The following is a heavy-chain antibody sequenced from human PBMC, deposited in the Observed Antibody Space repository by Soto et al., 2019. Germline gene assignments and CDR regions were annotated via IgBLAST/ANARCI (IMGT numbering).Heavy chain of an antibody. J-gene: IGHJ6*02. D-gene: IGHD2-15*01. V-gene: IGHV5-51*01. CDR2: IYPGDSDT. CDR3: ARGEISSLYYYGMDV. CDR1: GYSFTSYW. Sequence: GESLKISCKGSGYSFTSYWIGWVRQMPGKGLEWMGIIYPGDSDTRYSPSFQGQVTISADKSISTAYLQWSSLKASDTAMYYCARGEISSLYYYGMDVWGQGTTVTVS.